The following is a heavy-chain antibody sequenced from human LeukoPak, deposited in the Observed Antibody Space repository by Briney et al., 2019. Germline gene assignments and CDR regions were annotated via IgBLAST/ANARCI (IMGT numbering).Heavy chain of an antibody. CDR1: GFSFSSYW. J-gene: IGHJ4*02. Sequence: GGSLRLSCAASGFSFSSYWMSWVRQAPGKGLEWVANINQDGSGKYYADSVKGRFTISRDNSKNTLYLQMNSLRAEDTAVYYCAGNGIVATILFDYWGQGTLVTVSS. V-gene: IGHV3-7*01. CDR2: INQDGSGK. CDR3: AGNGIVATILFDY. D-gene: IGHD5-12*01.